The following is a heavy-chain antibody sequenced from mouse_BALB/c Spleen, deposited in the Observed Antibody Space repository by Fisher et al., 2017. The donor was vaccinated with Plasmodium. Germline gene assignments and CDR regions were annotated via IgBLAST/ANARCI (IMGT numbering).Heavy chain of an antibody. CDR3: VRGNYGAMDS. D-gene: IGHD2-1*01. J-gene: IGHJ4*01. V-gene: IGHV1-26*01. Sequence: KFKGKAILTVDKSSNTAYMELRSLTSEDSAVYYCVRGNYGAMDSWGQGTSVTVSS.